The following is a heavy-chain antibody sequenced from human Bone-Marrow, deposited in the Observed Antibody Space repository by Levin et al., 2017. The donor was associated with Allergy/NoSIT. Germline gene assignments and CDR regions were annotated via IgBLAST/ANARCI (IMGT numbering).Heavy chain of an antibody. D-gene: IGHD1-26*01. V-gene: IGHV3-33*06. CDR1: GFTFRNYG. CDR2: IWNNGNNK. CDR3: AKDVWRPLWDYYAMEV. J-gene: IGHJ6*02. Sequence: PGGSLRLSCVASGFTFRNYGMHWVRQAPGKGLEWVAVIWNNGNNKDYADSVKGRFTISRDNSRNTVDLQMNSLRAADTAVYFCAKDVWRPLWDYYAMEVWGRGTTVTVS.